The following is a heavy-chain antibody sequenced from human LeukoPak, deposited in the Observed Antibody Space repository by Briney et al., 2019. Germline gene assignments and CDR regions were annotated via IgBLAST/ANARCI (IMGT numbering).Heavy chain of an antibody. D-gene: IGHD4-17*01. Sequence: GGSLRLSCAASGFTFDDYAMHWVRQAPGKGLEWVSLISGDGGSTYYADSVKGRFTISRDNSKNTLYLQMNSLRAEDTAVYYCARATVTRWFDPWGQGTLVTVSS. J-gene: IGHJ5*02. CDR2: ISGDGGST. V-gene: IGHV3-43*02. CDR3: ARATVTRWFDP. CDR1: GFTFDDYA.